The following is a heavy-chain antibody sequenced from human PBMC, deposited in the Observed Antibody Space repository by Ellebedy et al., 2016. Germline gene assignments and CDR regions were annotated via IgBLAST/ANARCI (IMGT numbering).Heavy chain of an antibody. V-gene: IGHV3-33*01. CDR1: GFTFSGYG. CDR3: ARDRGSGYQRGGWFDP. CDR2: IWYDGSDT. D-gene: IGHD3-3*01. J-gene: IGHJ5*02. Sequence: GGSLRLSXAASGFTFSGYGMHWVRQAPGKGLEWVALIWYDGSDTYYADSVKGRFTISRDNSKNTLYLQMNSLRAEDTAVYYCARDRGSGYQRGGWFDPWGQGTLVTVSS.